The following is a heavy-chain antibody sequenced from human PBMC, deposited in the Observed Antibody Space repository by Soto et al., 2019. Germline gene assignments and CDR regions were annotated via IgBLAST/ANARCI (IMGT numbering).Heavy chain of an antibody. J-gene: IGHJ4*02. CDR1: GYSFTSYW. Sequence: PGESLKISCKGSGYSFTSYWIGWVRQMPGKGLEWMGIIYPGDSDTRYSPSFQGQVTISADKSISTAYLQWSSLKASDTAMYYCAASSSGSGYDPEGYFDYWGQGTLVTVSS. CDR2: IYPGDSDT. CDR3: AASSSGSGYDPEGYFDY. D-gene: IGHD5-12*01. V-gene: IGHV5-51*01.